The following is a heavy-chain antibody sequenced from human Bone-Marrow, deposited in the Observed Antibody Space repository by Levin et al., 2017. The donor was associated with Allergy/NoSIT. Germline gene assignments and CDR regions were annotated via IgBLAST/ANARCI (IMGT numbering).Heavy chain of an antibody. Sequence: SVKVSCKASGGTFSSYAISWVRQAPGQGLEWMGGIIPILGTANYAQKFQGRVTITADESTSTAYMELSSLRSEDAAVYYWAWRGDIVVVPAAMNYYNYYMDVWGKGTTVTVSS. V-gene: IGHV1-69*13. CDR1: GGTFSSYA. CDR3: AWRGDIVVVPAAMNYYNYYMDV. J-gene: IGHJ6*03. D-gene: IGHD2-2*01. CDR2: IIPILGTA.